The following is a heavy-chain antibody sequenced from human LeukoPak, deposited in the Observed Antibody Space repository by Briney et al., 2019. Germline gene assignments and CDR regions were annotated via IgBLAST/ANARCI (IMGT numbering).Heavy chain of an antibody. V-gene: IGHV3-53*01. D-gene: IGHD1-26*01. J-gene: IGHJ6*03. CDR2: IYSGGST. Sequence: GGSLRLSCAASGFTFSSYAMSWVRQAPGKGLEWVSVIYSGGSTYYADSVKGRFTISRDNSKNTLYLQMNSLRAEDTAVYYCAGSYYYYYYYMDVWGKGTTVTVSS. CDR3: AGSYYYYYYYMDV. CDR1: GFTFSSYA.